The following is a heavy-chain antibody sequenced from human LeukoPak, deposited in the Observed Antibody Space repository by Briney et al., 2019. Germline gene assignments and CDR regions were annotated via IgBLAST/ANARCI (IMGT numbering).Heavy chain of an antibody. D-gene: IGHD3-9*01. CDR3: ALSPRYYDILTGYYKF. J-gene: IGHJ4*02. Sequence: ASVKVLRKASGHILPRYDNQWVRHAAGQGREGMGWKHPNSGNTGYAQKFEGRVTMTRNTAISTAYMELGSLRSEDTAVYYCALSPRYYDILTGYYKFWVQGTLVTVSS. CDR2: KHPNSGNT. V-gene: IGHV1-8*01. CDR1: GHILPRYD.